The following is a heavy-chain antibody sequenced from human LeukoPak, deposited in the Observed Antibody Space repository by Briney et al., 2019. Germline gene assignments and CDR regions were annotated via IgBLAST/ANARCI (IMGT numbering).Heavy chain of an antibody. CDR3: ARDQSAFDI. CDR1: GFSFSSYS. CDR2: ISSSGSAM. V-gene: IGHV3-48*01. J-gene: IGHJ3*02. Sequence: GGSLRLSCAASGFSFSSYSMNWVRQAPGKGLEWVSFISSSGSAMYYADSVKGRFTISRDNSKNTLYLQMNSLRAEDTAVYYCARDQSAFDIWGQGTMVTVSS.